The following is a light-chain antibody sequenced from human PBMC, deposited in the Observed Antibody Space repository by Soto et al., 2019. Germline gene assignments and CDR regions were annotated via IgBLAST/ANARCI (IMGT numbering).Light chain of an antibody. V-gene: IGKV1-5*03. Sequence: IPMTQTPSTRSGSIGVRVTITCRASQTISSWLAWYQQKPGKAPKLLIYKASTLKSGVPSRFSGSGSGTEFTLTISSLQPDDFATYYCQHYNSYSEAFGQGSKVDI. CDR2: KAS. CDR1: QTISSW. J-gene: IGKJ1*01. CDR3: QHYNSYSEA.